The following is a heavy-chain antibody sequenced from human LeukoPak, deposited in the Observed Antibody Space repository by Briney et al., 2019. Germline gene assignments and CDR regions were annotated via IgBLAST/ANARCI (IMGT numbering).Heavy chain of an antibody. CDR1: GYTFTDYY. J-gene: IGHJ4*02. CDR3: ARLGPVIRGESDS. V-gene: IGHV1-2*02. CDR2: INPKNGGP. D-gene: IGHD3-10*01. Sequence: ASVKVSCKASGYTFTDYYVHWVRQAPGQGLEWMGWINPKNGGPNFAQKFQGRVTMTRDTSISTAYMELTSLKSGDTAVYYCARLGPVIRGESDSWGQGTLVTVSS.